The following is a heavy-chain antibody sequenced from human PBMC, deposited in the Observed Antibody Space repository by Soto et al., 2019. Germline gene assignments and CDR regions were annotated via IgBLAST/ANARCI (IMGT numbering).Heavy chain of an antibody. CDR1: GGSISSYY. Sequence: PSETLSLTCTVSGGSISSYYWSWIRQPAGKGLEWIGRIYTSGSTNYNPSLKSRVTMSVGTSKNQFSLKLSSVTAADTAVYYCARSYGSGSYRYYYYYGMDVWGQGTTVTVSS. V-gene: IGHV4-4*07. CDR3: ARSYGSGSYRYYYYYGMDV. CDR2: IYTSGST. D-gene: IGHD3-10*01. J-gene: IGHJ6*02.